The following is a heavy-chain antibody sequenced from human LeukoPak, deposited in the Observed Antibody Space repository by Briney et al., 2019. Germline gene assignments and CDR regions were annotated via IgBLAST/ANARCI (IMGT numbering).Heavy chain of an antibody. Sequence: GGSLRLSCAASGFTFRSYGMHWVRQAPGKGLEWVAVISYDGSNKYYADSVKGRFTISRDNSKKTLYLQMNSLRAEDTAVYYCAREEGTWFGEFLFDYWGQGTLVTVSS. V-gene: IGHV3-30*03. J-gene: IGHJ4*02. D-gene: IGHD3-10*01. CDR3: AREEGTWFGEFLFDY. CDR1: GFTFRSYG. CDR2: ISYDGSNK.